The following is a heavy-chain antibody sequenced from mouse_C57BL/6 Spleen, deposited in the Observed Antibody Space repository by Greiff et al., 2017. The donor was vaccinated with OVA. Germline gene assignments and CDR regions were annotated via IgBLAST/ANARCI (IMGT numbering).Heavy chain of an antibody. J-gene: IGHJ3*01. CDR1: GYTFTSYW. CDR3: ARRERSGPFAD. Sequence: QVQLQQPGAELVMPGASVKLSCKASGYTFTSYWMHWVKQRPGQGLEWIGEIDPSDSYTNYNQKFKGKSTLTVDKSSSTAYMQLSSLTSEDSAVYYCARRERSGPFADWGKGTLVTVSA. CDR2: IDPSDSYT. D-gene: IGHD3-2*02. V-gene: IGHV1-69*01.